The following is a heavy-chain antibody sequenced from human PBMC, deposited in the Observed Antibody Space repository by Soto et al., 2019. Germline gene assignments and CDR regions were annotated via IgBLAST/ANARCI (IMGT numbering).Heavy chain of an antibody. J-gene: IGHJ4*02. V-gene: IGHV3-64D*06. CDR1: GFTFSSYA. D-gene: IGHD5-12*01. Sequence: GSLRLSCSASGFTFSSYAMYWVRPAPGKGLEYVSVISSNGGSTYYADSVKGRFTISRDNSKNTLYLQMSSLRVEDTAVYYCVKDQGGYSGYVFDYWGQGTLVTVSS. CDR2: ISSNGGST. CDR3: VKDQGGYSGYVFDY.